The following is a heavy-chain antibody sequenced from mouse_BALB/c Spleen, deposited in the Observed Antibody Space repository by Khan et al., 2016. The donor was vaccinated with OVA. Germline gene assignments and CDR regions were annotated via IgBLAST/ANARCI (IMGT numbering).Heavy chain of an antibody. CDR2: MSSDGDST. CDR1: GFTFSSYS. CDR3: ASNLAGALAY. V-gene: IGHV5-6*01. J-gene: IGHJ3*01. D-gene: IGHD1-1*01. Sequence: EVELVESGGDLVKPGGSLKLSCAASGFTFSSYSMSWVRQIPDKRLEWVATMSSDGDSTYYPDSVKGRFTISRDNANNTLYLQMNSLKSEDTARYYCASNLAGALAYWGQGTLVTVSA.